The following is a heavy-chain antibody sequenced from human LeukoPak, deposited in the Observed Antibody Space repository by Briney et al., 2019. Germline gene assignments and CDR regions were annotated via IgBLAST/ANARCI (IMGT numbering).Heavy chain of an antibody. J-gene: IGHJ5*02. CDR1: GGSISSYY. Sequence: SETLSLTCTVSGGSISSYYWSWIRQPPGKGLEWIGYIYYSGSTNYNPSLKSRVTISVDTSKNQFSLKLSSVTAADTAVYFCARLYCTSSSCYAVYWFDPWGQGTLVTVSS. CDR3: ARLYCTSSSCYAVYWFDP. CDR2: IYYSGST. V-gene: IGHV4-59*08. D-gene: IGHD2-2*01.